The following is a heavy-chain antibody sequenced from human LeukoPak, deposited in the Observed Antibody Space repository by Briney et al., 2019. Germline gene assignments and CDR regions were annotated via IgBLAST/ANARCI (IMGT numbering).Heavy chain of an antibody. CDR1: GFTFSSYG. J-gene: IGHJ6*02. V-gene: IGHV3-15*01. CDR3: TTDPGIAAAGLYYYYGMDV. CDR2: IKSKIDGGTT. D-gene: IGHD6-13*01. Sequence: GGSLRLSCAASGFTFSSYGMHWVRQAPGKGLEWVRRIKSKIDGGTTDYAAPVKGRFTISRDDSKNTLYLQMNSLKTEDTAVYYCTTDPGIAAAGLYYYYGMDVWGQGTTVTVSS.